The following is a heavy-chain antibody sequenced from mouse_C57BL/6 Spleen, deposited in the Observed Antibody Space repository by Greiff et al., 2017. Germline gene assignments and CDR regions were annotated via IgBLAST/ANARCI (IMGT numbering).Heavy chain of an antibody. V-gene: IGHV5-17*01. CDR3: ARKYYNNYSWFAY. J-gene: IGHJ3*01. Sequence: EVHLVESGGGLVKPGGSLKLSCAASGFTFSDYGMHWVRQAPEKGLEWVAYISSGSSTIYYADTVKGRFTISRDNAKNTLFLQMTSLRSEDTAMYYCARKYYNNYSWFAYWGQGTLVTVSA. CDR2: ISSGSSTI. CDR1: GFTFSDYG. D-gene: IGHD2-5*01.